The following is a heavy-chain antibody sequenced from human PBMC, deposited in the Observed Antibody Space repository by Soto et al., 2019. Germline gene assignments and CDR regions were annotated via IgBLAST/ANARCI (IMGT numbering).Heavy chain of an antibody. V-gene: IGHV3-33*01. CDR1: GLTFSNNA. CDR2: IWYDGNNK. Sequence: QVQLVESGGGVVQPGRSLRLSCAASGLTFSNNAMHWVRQAPGKGLEWVAVIWYDGNNKYYADSVKGRFTISRDNSKNTLYLQMDSLRAEDTAVYYCARDCRIAVRSGSMDVWGKGTTVTVSS. CDR3: ARDCRIAVRSGSMDV. J-gene: IGHJ6*03. D-gene: IGHD6-6*01.